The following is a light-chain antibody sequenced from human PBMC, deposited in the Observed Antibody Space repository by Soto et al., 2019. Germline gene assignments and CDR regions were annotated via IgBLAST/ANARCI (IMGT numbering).Light chain of an antibody. CDR1: QSVNSD. V-gene: IGKV3-15*01. Sequence: EIVMTQSPATLSVSQGESATLSCGASQSVNSDYLAWYQQKPGQAPRLVIHGASTRATDFPARFSGSGSGTEFTLTISSLQSEDIAVYYCHQYYTWPRTFGQGTKVDIK. CDR2: GAS. CDR3: HQYYTWPRT. J-gene: IGKJ1*01.